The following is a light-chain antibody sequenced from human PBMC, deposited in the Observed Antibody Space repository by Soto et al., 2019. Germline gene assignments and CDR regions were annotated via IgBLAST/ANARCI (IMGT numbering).Light chain of an antibody. CDR2: NNN. CDR3: AAWDDSLNGVL. V-gene: IGLV1-44*01. J-gene: IGLJ2*01. CDR1: SSNIGTNY. Sequence: QSVLTQPPSASGTPGQRVTISCSGSSSNIGTNYVYWYQQLPGTAPKLLIYNNNQRPSGVPDRFSGSKSGTSASLAISGLQSEDEADYSCAAWDDSLNGVLFGGGTKVTVL.